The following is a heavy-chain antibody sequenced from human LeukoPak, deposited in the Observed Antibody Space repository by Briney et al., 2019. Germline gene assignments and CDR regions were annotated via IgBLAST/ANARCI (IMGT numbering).Heavy chain of an antibody. CDR1: GGSISTYY. J-gene: IGHJ4*02. Sequence: SETLSLTCTVSGGSISTYYWSWIRQPPGKGLDWIGYIYYTGSTNYNPSLKSRVTISLDTSKNQASLKLSSVTAADTAFYYCARGANVFQYWGQGILVSVSS. V-gene: IGHV4-59*01. CDR2: IYYTGST. D-gene: IGHD4/OR15-4a*01. CDR3: ARGANVFQY.